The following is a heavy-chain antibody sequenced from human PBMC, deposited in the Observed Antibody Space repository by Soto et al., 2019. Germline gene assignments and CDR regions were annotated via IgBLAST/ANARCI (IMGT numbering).Heavy chain of an antibody. CDR2: IHSSGSI. CDR1: GGSISSDDYY. CDR3: ARDLDGLHDDTSGPFPRPG. J-gene: IGHJ1*01. V-gene: IGHV4-30-4*01. D-gene: IGHD3-22*01. Sequence: PSETLSLTCTVPGGSISSDDYYWSWLRQAPGRGLEWIGYIHSSGSIYYNPSLKSRATMSIDTAGNQFSLKVSSVTVADTAVHYCARDLDGLHDDTSGPFPRPGWGQGTLVTVSS.